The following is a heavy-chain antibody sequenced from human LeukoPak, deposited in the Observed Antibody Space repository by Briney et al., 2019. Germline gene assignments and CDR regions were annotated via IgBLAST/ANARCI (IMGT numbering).Heavy chain of an antibody. CDR1: GFTFSSYA. Sequence: GRSLRLSCAASGFTFSSYAMHWVRQAPGKGLEWVAVISYDGSNKYYADSVKGRFTISRDNSKNALYLQMNSLRAEDTAVYYCARDAKWLVLDYWGQGTLVTVSS. CDR2: ISYDGSNK. V-gene: IGHV3-30-3*01. D-gene: IGHD6-19*01. J-gene: IGHJ4*02. CDR3: ARDAKWLVLDY.